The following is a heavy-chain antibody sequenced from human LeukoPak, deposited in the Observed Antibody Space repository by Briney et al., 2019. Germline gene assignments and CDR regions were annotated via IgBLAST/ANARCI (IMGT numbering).Heavy chain of an antibody. D-gene: IGHD3-10*01. CDR3: AKNSGFYYDY. Sequence: GGSLRLSCVASGFTFSSNGMHWVRQAPGKGLEWVTFIQYDGSKKYYADSVKGRFTISRDNSKNTLYLEMNSLRAEDTAVYYCAKNSGFYYDYGARE. CDR1: GFTFSSNG. V-gene: IGHV3-30*02. CDR2: IQYDGSKK. J-gene: IGHJ4*02.